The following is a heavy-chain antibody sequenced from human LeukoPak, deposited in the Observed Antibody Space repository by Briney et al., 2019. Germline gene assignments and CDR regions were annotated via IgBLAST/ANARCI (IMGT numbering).Heavy chain of an antibody. V-gene: IGHV3-23*01. J-gene: IGHJ4*02. CDR3: AKAGDSSGWYFDY. CDR2: ISGSGGST. CDR1: GFTFSSYS. Sequence: GGSLRLSCAASGFTFSSYSMNWVRQAPEKGLEWISGISGSGGSTYHADSVKGRFTISRDNSRNTLYLQMNSLRAEDTAIYYCAKAGDSSGWYFDYWGQGTLVTVSS. D-gene: IGHD6-19*01.